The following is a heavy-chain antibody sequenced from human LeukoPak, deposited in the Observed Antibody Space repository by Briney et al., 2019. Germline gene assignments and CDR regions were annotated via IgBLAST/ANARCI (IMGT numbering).Heavy chain of an antibody. CDR2: IRYDGSNK. J-gene: IGHJ3*02. V-gene: IGHV3-30*02. CDR3: ARDLRVLSDAFDI. Sequence: PGGSLRLSCAASGFTFSSYGMHWVRQAPGKGLEWVAFIRYDGSNKYYADSVKGRFTISRDNAKNSLYLQMDSLRAEDTAVYYCARDLRVLSDAFDIWGQGTMVTVSS. CDR1: GFTFSSYG. D-gene: IGHD4/OR15-4a*01.